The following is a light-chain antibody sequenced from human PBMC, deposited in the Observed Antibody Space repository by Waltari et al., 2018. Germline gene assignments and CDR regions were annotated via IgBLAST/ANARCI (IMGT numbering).Light chain of an antibody. CDR2: EVS. CDR3: CSYAGSSAVV. CDR1: RSDVGSYYL. V-gene: IGLV2-23*02. Sequence: QSALTQPASVSGSPGQSITISCTGTRSDVGSYYLVSWYQQHPGKAPKLMIYEVSKRPSGVSNRFAGSKSGNTASLTIAGLQAEDEADYYCCSYAGSSAVVFGGGTKLTVL. J-gene: IGLJ2*01.